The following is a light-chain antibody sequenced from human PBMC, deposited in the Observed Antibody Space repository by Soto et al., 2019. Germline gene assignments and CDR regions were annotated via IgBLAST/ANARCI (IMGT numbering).Light chain of an antibody. J-gene: IGKJ4*01. CDR3: QQYSAWHLT. Sequence: EIVMTQSPATLSVSPGERATLFCRASQSVRSNFLAWYQQKPGQAPRLLIYGASTRATGVPARFSGSGSGTEFTLTISSLQSEDFAVYYCQQYSAWHLTFGGGTKVDIK. V-gene: IGKV3-15*01. CDR1: QSVRSN. CDR2: GAS.